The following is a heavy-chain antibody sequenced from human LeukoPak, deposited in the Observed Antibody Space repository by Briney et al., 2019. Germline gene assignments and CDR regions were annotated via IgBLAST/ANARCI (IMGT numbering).Heavy chain of an antibody. CDR3: ASWGSPTDAFDI. CDR2: INHSGST. V-gene: IGHV4-34*01. CDR1: GGSFSGYY. J-gene: IGHJ3*02. Sequence: SETLSLTCAVYGGSFSGYYWSWIRQSPGKGLEWIGEINHSGSTNYNPSLKSRVTISVDKSKNQFSLKLSSVTAADTAVYYCASWGSPTDAFDIWGQGTMVTVSS. D-gene: IGHD3-16*01.